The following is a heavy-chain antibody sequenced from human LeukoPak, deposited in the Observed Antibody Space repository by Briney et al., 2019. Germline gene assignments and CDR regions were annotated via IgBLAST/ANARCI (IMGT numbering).Heavy chain of an antibody. V-gene: IGHV1-2*02. D-gene: IGHD6-13*01. CDR2: INPNSGGT. CDR1: GYTFTGYY. J-gene: IGHJ6*03. CDR3: AREIAAAGTTAYYYMDV. Sequence: ASVKVSCKASGYTFTGYYMHWVRQAPGQGLEWMGWINPNSGGTNYAQKFQGRVTMTRDTSISTAYMELSRLRSGDTAVYYCAREIAAAGTTAYYYMDVWGKGTTVTVSS.